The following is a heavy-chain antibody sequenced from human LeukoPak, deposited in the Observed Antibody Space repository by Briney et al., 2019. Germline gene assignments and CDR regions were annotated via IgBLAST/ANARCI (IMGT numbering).Heavy chain of an antibody. Sequence: SVKVSCKASGGTFSSYAISRVRQAPGQGLEWMGGIFPIFGTANYAQKFQGRVTITADESTSTAYMELSSLRSEDTAVYYCARVRYYDSSGYPYYYYYGMDVWGQGTTVTVSS. CDR1: GGTFSSYA. D-gene: IGHD3-22*01. V-gene: IGHV1-69*13. CDR2: IFPIFGTA. CDR3: ARVRYYDSSGYPYYYYYGMDV. J-gene: IGHJ6*02.